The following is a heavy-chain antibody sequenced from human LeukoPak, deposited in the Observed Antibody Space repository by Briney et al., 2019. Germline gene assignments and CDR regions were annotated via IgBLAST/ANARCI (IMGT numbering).Heavy chain of an antibody. CDR3: AKLGGQEVYNYYVGV. Sequence: GGSLGLSCEASGFTFSSYAMSWVRQAPGKGLEWVSGIIGSGDITYYANSVKGRFTISRDNPKNTLYLQMNSLRAEDTAVYYCAKLGGQEVYNYYVGVWGKGTTVAVSS. D-gene: IGHD3-16*01. J-gene: IGHJ6*03. V-gene: IGHV3-23*01. CDR1: GFTFSSYA. CDR2: IIGSGDIT.